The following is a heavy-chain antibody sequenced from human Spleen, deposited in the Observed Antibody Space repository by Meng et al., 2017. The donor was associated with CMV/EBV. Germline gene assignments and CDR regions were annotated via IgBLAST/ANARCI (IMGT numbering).Heavy chain of an antibody. CDR3: ARDLYSSSYGDPGVYYYGMDV. D-gene: IGHD6-13*01. CDR2: ITSSSSTI. J-gene: IGHJ6*02. CDR1: GSTFSSYS. V-gene: IGHV3-48*04. Sequence: GGSLRLSCAASGSTFSSYSMNWVRQAPGKGLEWVSYITSSSSTIYYADSVQGRFTISRDNAKNSLYLQMNSLRAEDTAVYYCARDLYSSSYGDPGVYYYGMDVWGQGTTVIVSS.